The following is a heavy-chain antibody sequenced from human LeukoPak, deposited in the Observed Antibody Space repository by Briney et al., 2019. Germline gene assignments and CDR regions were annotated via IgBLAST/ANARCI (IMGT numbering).Heavy chain of an antibody. V-gene: IGHV3-74*01. J-gene: IGHJ4*02. Sequence: GGSLRLSCAASGFTFSNYWMHWVRQAPGKGLVWVSRIKPDGSGTSYVDSVKGRFTISRDDAKSTLYLQMNSLGAEDTAVYDCAKDAVYGSGGVDYWGQGALVTVSS. D-gene: IGHD3-10*01. CDR3: AKDAVYGSGGVDY. CDR1: GFTFSNYW. CDR2: IKPDGSGT.